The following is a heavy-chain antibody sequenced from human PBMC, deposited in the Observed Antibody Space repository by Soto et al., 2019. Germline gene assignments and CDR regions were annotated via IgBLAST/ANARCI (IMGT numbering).Heavy chain of an antibody. Sequence: QVQLVESGGGVVQPGRSLRLSCAASGFTFSSYGMHWVRQAPGKGLEWVAVIWYDGNIKYYADSVKGRFTISRDNSKNKLCLQMNSMRAEDTAVYYCARVSEGGSDYGGLDYWGQGTLVPVSS. CDR1: GFTFSSYG. J-gene: IGHJ4*02. V-gene: IGHV3-33*01. CDR2: IWYDGNIK. CDR3: ARVSEGGSDYGGLDY. D-gene: IGHD1-26*01.